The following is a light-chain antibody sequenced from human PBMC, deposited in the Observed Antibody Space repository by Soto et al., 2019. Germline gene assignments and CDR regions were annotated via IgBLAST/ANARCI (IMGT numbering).Light chain of an antibody. CDR3: ASWDDRLGAVI. V-gene: IGLV1-47*02. CDR2: SNN. Sequence: QSVLTQPPSASGTPGQKVFISCSGSSSNIGGTNYAYWYQQLPGAAPKLLMHSNNLRPSGVPERISGSKFGTAASLASSGLRSEDEAVYYCASWDDRLGAVIFGGGTKLTLL. J-gene: IGLJ2*01. CDR1: SSNIGGTNY.